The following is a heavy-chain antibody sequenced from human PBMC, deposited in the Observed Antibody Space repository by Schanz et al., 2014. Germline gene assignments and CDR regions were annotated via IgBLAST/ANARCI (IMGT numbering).Heavy chain of an antibody. Sequence: DVQLVESGGTLVQPGGSLIISCVASGFTFSSYWMVWLRQAPGKGLEWVANIEGDGTRTYYVDSVKGRFTVSRDNAENSLYLHMRSLRVDDTAVYYCARDADYNPTSDFWYDAYDFWGQGTVVTVSS. CDR2: IEGDGTRT. J-gene: IGHJ3*01. CDR3: ARDADYNPTSDFWYDAYDF. D-gene: IGHD1-1*01. V-gene: IGHV3-7*01. CDR1: GFTFSSYW.